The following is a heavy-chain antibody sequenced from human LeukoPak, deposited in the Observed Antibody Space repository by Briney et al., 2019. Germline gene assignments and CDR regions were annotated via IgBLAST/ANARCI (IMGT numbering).Heavy chain of an antibody. Sequence: GESLKISCKGSGYIFTSYWIGWVRQLPGKGLEWMGIIYPGDSDTRYSPSFQGQVTISADKSISTAYLQWSSLKASDTAMYYCARGGYSGYDYGSYFDYWGQGTLVTVSS. J-gene: IGHJ4*02. D-gene: IGHD5-12*01. CDR2: IYPGDSDT. V-gene: IGHV5-51*01. CDR1: GYIFTSYW. CDR3: ARGGYSGYDYGSYFDY.